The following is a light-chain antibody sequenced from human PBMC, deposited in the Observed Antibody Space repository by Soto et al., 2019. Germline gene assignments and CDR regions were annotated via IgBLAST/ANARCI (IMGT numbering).Light chain of an antibody. J-gene: IGKJ1*01. Sequence: DLQITHPPPTLLSSVAARVTIIFLSSQSISSWLAWYQQKPVKAPKLLIYDASSLESGVPSRFSGSGSGTEFTLTISSLQPDDFATYYCQQYNSYSWTFGQGTKVDIK. CDR1: QSISSW. CDR3: QQYNSYSWT. V-gene: IGKV1-5*02. CDR2: DAS.